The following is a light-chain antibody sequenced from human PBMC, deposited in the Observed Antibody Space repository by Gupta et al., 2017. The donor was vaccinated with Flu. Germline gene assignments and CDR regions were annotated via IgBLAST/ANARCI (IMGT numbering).Light chain of an antibody. V-gene: IGLV2-14*03. CDR2: DVS. CDR1: SSDVGGYNY. J-gene: IGLJ1*01. CDR3: SSYTSNITHG. Sequence: SITIACTGTSSDVGGYNYVSWYQPHPGKAPKLMIYDVSNRPSGVSNRFSGSKSGNTASLTISGLQAEDEAYYYCSSYTSNITHGFGTGTKVTGL.